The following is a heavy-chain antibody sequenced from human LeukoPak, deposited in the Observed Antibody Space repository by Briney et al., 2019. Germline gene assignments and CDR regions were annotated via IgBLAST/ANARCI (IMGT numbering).Heavy chain of an antibody. CDR3: ARDRALEMATMPHGY. J-gene: IGHJ4*02. Sequence: ASVKVSCKASGYTFTSYYMHWVRQAPGQGLEWMGIINPSGGSISYAQKFQGRVTMTRDTSTSTVYMELSSLRSEDTAVYYCARDRALEMATMPHGYWGQGTLVTVSS. D-gene: IGHD5-24*01. V-gene: IGHV1-46*01. CDR2: INPSGGSI. CDR1: GYTFTSYY.